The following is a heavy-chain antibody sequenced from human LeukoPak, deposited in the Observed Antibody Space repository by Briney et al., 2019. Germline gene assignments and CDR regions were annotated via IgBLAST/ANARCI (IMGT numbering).Heavy chain of an antibody. Sequence: GESLKISCKGSGYSFTSYWIGWVRQLPGKGLEWMGIIYPGDSDTRYSPSFQGQVTISADKSISTAYLQWSSLKASDTAMYYCASATTHYDGLRGYYPVWGQGTLVTVSS. CDR3: ASATTHYDGLRGYYPV. D-gene: IGHD3-22*01. CDR1: GYSFTSYW. J-gene: IGHJ4*02. CDR2: IYPGDSDT. V-gene: IGHV5-51*01.